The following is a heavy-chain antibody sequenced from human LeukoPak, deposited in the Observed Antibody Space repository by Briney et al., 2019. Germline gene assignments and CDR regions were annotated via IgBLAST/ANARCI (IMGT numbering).Heavy chain of an antibody. Sequence: GGSLRLSCAASGFVFNNYWMSWVRQAPGKGLEWVANINTDGSEEYYVDSVKGRFTISRDNARNSLYLQMNSLIVEDTAVYYCAKAKQWLAPFDYWGQGTLVTVSS. V-gene: IGHV3-7*01. J-gene: IGHJ4*02. CDR3: AKAKQWLAPFDY. D-gene: IGHD6-19*01. CDR1: GFVFNNYW. CDR2: INTDGSEE.